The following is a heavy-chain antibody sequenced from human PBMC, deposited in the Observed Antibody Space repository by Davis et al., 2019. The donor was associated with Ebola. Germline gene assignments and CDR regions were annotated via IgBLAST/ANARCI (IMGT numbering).Heavy chain of an antibody. Sequence: MPSETLSLTCAAYGGSFSGNYWSWIRQPPGKGLEWIGQINHSGSTNYNPSLKSRVTISVDTSKNQFSLKLSSVTAADTAVYYCARGLHGYDRYTALAYWGQGTLVTVSS. CDR2: INHSGST. D-gene: IGHD5-12*01. V-gene: IGHV4-34*01. J-gene: IGHJ4*02. CDR3: ARGLHGYDRYTALAY. CDR1: GGSFSGNY.